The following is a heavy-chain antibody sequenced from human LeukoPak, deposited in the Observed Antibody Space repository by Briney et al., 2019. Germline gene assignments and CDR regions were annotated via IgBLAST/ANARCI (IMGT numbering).Heavy chain of an antibody. CDR1: GFTFSDYY. J-gene: IGHJ4*02. Sequence: GGSLRLSCAASGFTFSDYYMSWIRQAPGKGLEWVSYISSSGSTIYYADSVKGRFTISRDNAKNSLYLQMDSLRAEDTAAYYCARGEEEYSSSGDDYWGQGTLVTVSS. D-gene: IGHD6-6*01. CDR3: ARGEEEYSSSGDDY. V-gene: IGHV3-11*04. CDR2: ISSSGSTI.